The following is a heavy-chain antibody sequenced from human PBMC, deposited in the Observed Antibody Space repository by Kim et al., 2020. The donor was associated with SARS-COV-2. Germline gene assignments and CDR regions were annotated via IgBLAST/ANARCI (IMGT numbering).Heavy chain of an antibody. CDR2: INPNSGGT. J-gene: IGHJ4*02. Sequence: ASVKVSCKASGYTFTGYYMHWVRQAPGQGLEWMGWINPNSGGTNYAQKFQGRVTMTRDTSISTAYMELSRLRSDDTAVYYCARAPTYSSSWYGIAVAGKIGGAFDYWGQGTLVTVSS. CDR3: ARAPTYSSSWYGIAVAGKIGGAFDY. V-gene: IGHV1-2*02. D-gene: IGHD6-13*01. CDR1: GYTFTGYY.